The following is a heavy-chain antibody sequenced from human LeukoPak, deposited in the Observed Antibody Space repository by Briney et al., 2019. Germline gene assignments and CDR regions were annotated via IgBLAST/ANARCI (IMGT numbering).Heavy chain of an antibody. D-gene: IGHD3-10*01. CDR2: INHSGST. CDR1: GGSFSSYY. J-gene: IGHJ4*02. Sequence: PSETLSLTCAVYGGSFSSYYWSWIRQPPGKGLEWIGEINHSGSTNYNPSLKSRVTISVDTSKNQFSLKLSSVTAADTAVYYCASGKGRADYWGQGTLVTVSS. CDR3: ASGKGRADY. V-gene: IGHV4-34*01.